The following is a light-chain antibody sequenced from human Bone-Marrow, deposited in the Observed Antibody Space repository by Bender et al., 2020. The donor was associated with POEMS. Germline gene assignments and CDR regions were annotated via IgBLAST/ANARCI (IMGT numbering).Light chain of an antibody. J-gene: IGLJ3*02. CDR3: CSYASRNKWV. CDR2: EVS. Sequence: QSDLTQPPSASGSPGQSVTISCTGTSSDVGDYKFVSWYQQHPGKAPKLLIYEVSQRPAGAPDRFPGSNSGNTASLTVSRLQAEDEADYYCCSYASRNKWVFGGGTRLTVL. CDR1: SSDVGDYKF. V-gene: IGLV2-8*01.